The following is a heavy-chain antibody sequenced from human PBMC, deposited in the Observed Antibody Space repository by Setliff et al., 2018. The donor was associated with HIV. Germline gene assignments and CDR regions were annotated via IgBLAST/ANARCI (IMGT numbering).Heavy chain of an antibody. CDR3: AKERGYNYGRGGAFDI. CDR2: MSTGGGIK. D-gene: IGHD5-18*01. J-gene: IGHJ3*02. CDR1: GFTFSSYV. V-gene: IGHV3-30*18. Sequence: PGGSLRLSCAATGFTFSSYVLHWVRQAPGKGLEWVAVMSTGGGIKICADSVKGRFTISRDNSRNTLFLQMNSLRAEDTAMYYCAKERGYNYGRGGAFDIWGQGTMVTVSS.